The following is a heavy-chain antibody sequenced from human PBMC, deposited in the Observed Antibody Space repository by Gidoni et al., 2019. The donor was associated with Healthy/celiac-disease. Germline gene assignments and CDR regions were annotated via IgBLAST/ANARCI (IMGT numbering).Heavy chain of an antibody. D-gene: IGHD3-10*01. CDR2: ISGSGGST. Sequence: EVQLLGSGGGLVQPGGSLRLSCAASGCTCSSYAMSWVRQAPGKGLEWVSAISGSGGSTYYAASVKGRFTISRDNSKNTLYLQMNSLRAEDTAVYYCAKDREGVRGGPLDYWGQGTLVTVSS. V-gene: IGHV3-23*01. J-gene: IGHJ4*02. CDR3: AKDREGVRGGPLDY. CDR1: GCTCSSYA.